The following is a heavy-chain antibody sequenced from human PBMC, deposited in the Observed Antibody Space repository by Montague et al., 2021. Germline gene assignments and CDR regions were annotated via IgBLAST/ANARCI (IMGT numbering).Heavy chain of an antibody. CDR1: GFTFSNYG. CDR3: AKNRAAPGRSSFDY. Sequence: SLRLSCAASGFTFSNYGMSWVRQAPGKGLEWVSSITGSGATTYYADSVKGRFTISRDNSENTLYLQMNNLRAEDTALYYCAKNRAAPGRSSFDYWGQGTLVTVSS. D-gene: IGHD6-13*01. CDR2: ITGSGATT. V-gene: IGHV3-23*01. J-gene: IGHJ4*02.